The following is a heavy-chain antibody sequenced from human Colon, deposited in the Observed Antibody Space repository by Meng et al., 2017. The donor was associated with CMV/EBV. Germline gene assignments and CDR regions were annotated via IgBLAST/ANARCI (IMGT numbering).Heavy chain of an antibody. V-gene: IGHV1-2*02. CDR3: ASLSGGDFDY. D-gene: IGHD1-26*01. J-gene: IGHJ4*02. Sequence: QVLRVESGAEVKKPGASVNVSCKASGYTFTGYFMYWVRQAPGQGLEWLGVINPITGGTNYAQKFQGRVTMTRDTSMNTAYMELSRLRSDDTAVYYCASLSGGDFDYWGQGTLVTVSS. CDR1: GYTFTGYF. CDR2: INPITGGT.